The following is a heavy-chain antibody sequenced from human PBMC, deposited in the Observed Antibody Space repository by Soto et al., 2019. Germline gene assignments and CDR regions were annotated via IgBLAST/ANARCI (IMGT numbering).Heavy chain of an antibody. CDR3: ARGLYYYDSSGYRVRDHYYYGMDV. Sequence: SVNVSCMASGGTFCSYAISWVRQAPGQGLEWMGGIIPIFGTANYAQKFQGRVTITADKSTSTAYMELSSLRSEDTAVYYSARGLYYYDSSGYRVRDHYYYGMDVWG. CDR1: GGTFCSYA. CDR2: IIPIFGTA. V-gene: IGHV1-69*06. D-gene: IGHD3-22*01. J-gene: IGHJ6*02.